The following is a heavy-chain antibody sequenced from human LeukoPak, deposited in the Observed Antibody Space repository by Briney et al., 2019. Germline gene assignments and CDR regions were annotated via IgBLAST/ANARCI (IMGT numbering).Heavy chain of an antibody. Sequence: WGTLCLTCTVSGGSFRSSGYYWGWIRQPPGKGLEWIGSICSFEISYYDPSIKRRVIISVDTSKIQCSLKLSSVTATDTAVYYCARDQGSSWYSYYYYYYMDVWGKGTTVTVSS. D-gene: IGHD6-13*01. CDR2: ICSFEIS. CDR1: GGSFRSSGYY. J-gene: IGHJ6*03. V-gene: IGHV4-39*07. CDR3: ARDQGSSWYSYYYYYYMDV.